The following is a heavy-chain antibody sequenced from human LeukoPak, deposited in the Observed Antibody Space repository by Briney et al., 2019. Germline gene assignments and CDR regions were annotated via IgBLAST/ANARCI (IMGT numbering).Heavy chain of an antibody. CDR1: GFTFSSYA. V-gene: IGHV3-23*01. CDR2: ISGSGSST. Sequence: GGSLRLSCAASGFTFSSYAMSWVRQAPGKGLEWVSAISGSGSSTYYADSVKGRFTISRDNSKNTLYLQMNSLRAEDTAVYYCAKVPSGYYHFDYWGQGTLVTVSS. CDR3: AKVPSGYYHFDY. D-gene: IGHD3-22*01. J-gene: IGHJ4*02.